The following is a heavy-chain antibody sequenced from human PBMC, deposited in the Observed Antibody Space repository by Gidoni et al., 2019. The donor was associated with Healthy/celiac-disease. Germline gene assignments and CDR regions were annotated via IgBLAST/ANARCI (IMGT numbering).Heavy chain of an antibody. Sequence: EVQLLESGGGLVQPGGSLRLSCAASGFTCSSYAMSWVRQAPGKGLEWVSAISGSGGSTYYADSVKGRFTISRDNSKNTLYLQMNSLRAEDTAVYYCADLGGYGEYSFDYWGQGTLVTVSS. CDR3: ADLGGYGEYSFDY. V-gene: IGHV3-23*01. D-gene: IGHD4-17*01. CDR2: ISGSGGST. CDR1: GFTCSSYA. J-gene: IGHJ4*02.